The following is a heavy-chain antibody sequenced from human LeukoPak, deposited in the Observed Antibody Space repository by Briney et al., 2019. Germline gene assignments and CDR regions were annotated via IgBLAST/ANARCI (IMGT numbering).Heavy chain of an antibody. CDR1: GFAFRNYY. D-gene: IGHD2-8*01. Sequence: GGSLRLSCVASGFAFRNYYMNWIRPARGKGLEGVAYISNSGTIIYYAESVKGRFTISRDNANNSLYLQMNSLRAEDTAVYYCARDLAMAGRDLDYWGQGTLVTVSS. J-gene: IGHJ4*02. CDR3: ARDLAMAGRDLDY. V-gene: IGHV3-11*01. CDR2: ISNSGTII.